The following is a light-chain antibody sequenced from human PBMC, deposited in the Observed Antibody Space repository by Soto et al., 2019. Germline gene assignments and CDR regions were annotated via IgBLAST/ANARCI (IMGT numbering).Light chain of an antibody. V-gene: IGKV3-15*01. CDR1: QSVSSN. J-gene: IGKJ1*01. CDR3: QQYNNWRPWT. CDR2: GAS. Sequence: EIVMTQSPATLSVSPGERATLSCRASQSVSSNLAWYQQKPGQAPRLLIYGASTMATGIPAMFSGSGSGPEFTLTLSRLQSEDFAVYYCQQYNNWRPWTLGQGTTVDIK.